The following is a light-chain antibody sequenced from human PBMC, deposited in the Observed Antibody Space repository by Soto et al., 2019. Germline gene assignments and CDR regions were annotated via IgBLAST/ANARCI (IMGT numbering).Light chain of an antibody. CDR1: QSISTS. V-gene: IGKV1-5*03. J-gene: IGKJ1*01. Sequence: DIQMTQSPSTLSASVGDRVTITCRASQSISTSLAWYQQKPGKAPKVLIYKGSSLESGVPSRFSGSGSGTEFTLTISSLQADDFATYYCQHCDSYWTFGQGTKVEIK. CDR3: QHCDSYWT. CDR2: KGS.